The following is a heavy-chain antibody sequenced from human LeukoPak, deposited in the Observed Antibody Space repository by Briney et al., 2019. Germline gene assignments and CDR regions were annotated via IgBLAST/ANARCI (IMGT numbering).Heavy chain of an antibody. CDR2: SDYSGTT. D-gene: IGHD6-13*01. Sequence: PSETLSLTCAVSGGSVRSGDYYWNWIRQPPGKGLEWIGYSDYSGTTNYNPSLKSRVTISVETPKNQFSLKLSSVTAADTAVYYCASCIVVAGRPPLFGYWGQGALVTVSS. CDR3: ASCIVVAGRPPLFGY. CDR1: GGSVRSGDYY. V-gene: IGHV4-61*08. J-gene: IGHJ4*02.